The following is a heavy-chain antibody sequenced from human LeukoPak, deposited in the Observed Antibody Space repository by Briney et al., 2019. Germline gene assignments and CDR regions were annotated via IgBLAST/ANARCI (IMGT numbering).Heavy chain of an antibody. CDR2: IYHSGST. D-gene: IGHD3-10*01. J-gene: IGHJ5*02. Sequence: SQTLSLTCAVAGGSISSGGYSWSWIRQPPGKGLEWIGYIYHSGSTYYNPSLKSRVTISVDRSKNQFSLKLSSLTAADTAVYYCARVEGSVSISGQNRWFHPWGQGTLVTVSS. CDR1: GGSISSGGYS. CDR3: ARVEGSVSISGQNRWFHP. V-gene: IGHV4-30-2*01.